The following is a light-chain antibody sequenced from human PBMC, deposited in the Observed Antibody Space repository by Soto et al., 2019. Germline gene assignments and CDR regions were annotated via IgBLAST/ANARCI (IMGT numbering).Light chain of an antibody. V-gene: IGKV1-8*01. CDR1: QGISSY. Sequence: AIRLTQSPSSLSASTGGRVTITCRASQGISSYLAWYQQQPGKAPKLLIYAASTSQGGVPSRFSGSGSGTDFTLTISSLQPEDFATYYCLQDYNCPRTFGQGTKVDIK. CDR3: LQDYNCPRT. CDR2: AAS. J-gene: IGKJ1*01.